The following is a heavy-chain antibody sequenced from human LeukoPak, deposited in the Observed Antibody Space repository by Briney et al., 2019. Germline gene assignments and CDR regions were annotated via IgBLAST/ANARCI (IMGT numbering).Heavy chain of an antibody. CDR1: GFTFSNYA. CDR2: ISGSGGST. CDR3: AKWGLGSGSKNAFDI. V-gene: IGHV3-23*01. Sequence: GGSLRLSCAASGFTFSNYAMSWDRQGPGKGLELVSAISGSGGSTYYAEFVKGRFTISRDNSKNTLYLQMNCLRAEDTAVYFCAKWGLGSGSKNAFDIWGQGTMVTVSS. J-gene: IGHJ3*02. D-gene: IGHD3-22*01.